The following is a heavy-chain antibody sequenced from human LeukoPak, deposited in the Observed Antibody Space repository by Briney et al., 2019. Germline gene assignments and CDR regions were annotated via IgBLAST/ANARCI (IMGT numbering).Heavy chain of an antibody. J-gene: IGHJ5*02. V-gene: IGHV3-30*03. CDR1: GFTFSSYG. CDR3: AVPRGLES. CDR2: ISYDGSNK. D-gene: IGHD2-2*01. Sequence: GGSLRLSCAASGFTFSSYGMHWVRQAPGKGLEWVAVISYDGSNKYYADSVKGRFTISRDNSKNTLYLQMNSLRAEDTAVYYCAVPRGLESWGQGTLVTVSS.